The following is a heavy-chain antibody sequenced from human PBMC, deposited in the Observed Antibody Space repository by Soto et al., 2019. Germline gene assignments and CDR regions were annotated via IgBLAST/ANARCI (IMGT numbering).Heavy chain of an antibody. V-gene: IGHV1-69*02. D-gene: IGHD2-2*01. CDR2: IIPILGIA. Sequence: QVQLVQSGAEVKKPGSSVKVSCKASGGTFSSYTISWVRQAPGQGLEWMGRIIPILGIANYAQKFQGRVTITADKSTSTAYMEVSSLRSEDTAVYYCAAHYCSSTDCQYYYYYYMDVWGKGTTVTVSS. J-gene: IGHJ6*03. CDR1: GGTFSSYT. CDR3: AAHYCSSTDCQYYYYYYMDV.